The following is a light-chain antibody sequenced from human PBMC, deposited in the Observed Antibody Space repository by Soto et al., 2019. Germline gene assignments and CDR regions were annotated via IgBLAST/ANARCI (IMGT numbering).Light chain of an antibody. Sequence: EIVLTQFPGALSLSPGERVTLSCRASQTVSNTYLAWYQQKSGQAPKFLIYGASNRATGIPDRFSGSGSGTHFTLTISRPEPEDLPVYYCQQHGAFPPTFGGGTKVEIQ. CDR3: QQHGAFPPT. J-gene: IGKJ4*01. CDR1: QTVSNTY. CDR2: GAS. V-gene: IGKV3-20*01.